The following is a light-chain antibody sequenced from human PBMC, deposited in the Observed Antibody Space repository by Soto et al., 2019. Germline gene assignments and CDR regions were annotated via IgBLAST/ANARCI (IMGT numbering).Light chain of an antibody. J-gene: IGLJ3*02. CDR3: SSYTTTYSRV. CDR2: EVS. V-gene: IGLV2-14*01. Sequence: QSALTQPASVSGSPGQSITISCTGSSNDVGAYNYVSWYQQQPGKAPKLMIYEVSNRPSGVSNRFSGSKSGNTASLTISGLQAEDEADYYCSSYTTTYSRVFGGGTKVTVL. CDR1: SNDVGAYNY.